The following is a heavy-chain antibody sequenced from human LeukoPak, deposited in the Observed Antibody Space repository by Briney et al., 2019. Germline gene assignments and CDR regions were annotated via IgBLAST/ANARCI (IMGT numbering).Heavy chain of an antibody. CDR2: ISGSGSST. CDR3: ANSPYYFDY. V-gene: IGHV3-23*01. J-gene: IGHJ4*02. CDR1: GFTFSTYG. Sequence: GGSLRLSCAASGFTFSTYGMSWVRQAPGRALEWVSTISGSGSSTYYADSVKGRFTISRDNSKNTLSLQMNSLTAEDTAVYYCANSPYYFDYWGQGTLVTVSS.